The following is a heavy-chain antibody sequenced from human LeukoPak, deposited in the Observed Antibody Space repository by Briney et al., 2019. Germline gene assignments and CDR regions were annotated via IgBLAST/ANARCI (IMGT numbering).Heavy chain of an antibody. CDR2: ISYDGSNK. Sequence: GGSLRLSCAASGFTFSSYAMHWVRQAPGKGLEWVAVISYDGSNKYYADSVKGRFTISRDSSKNTLYLQMNSLRAEDTAVYYCARGFYSNYYYYGMDVWGQGTTVTVSS. V-gene: IGHV3-30-3*01. CDR3: ARGFYSNYYYYGMDV. CDR1: GFTFSSYA. J-gene: IGHJ6*02. D-gene: IGHD4-4*01.